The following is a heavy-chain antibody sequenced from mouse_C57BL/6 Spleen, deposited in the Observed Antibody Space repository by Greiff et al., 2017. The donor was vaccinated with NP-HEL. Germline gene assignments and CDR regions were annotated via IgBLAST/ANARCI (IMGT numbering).Heavy chain of an antibody. J-gene: IGHJ4*01. CDR2: IDPSDSET. Sequence: QVQLQQPGAELVRPGSSVKLSCKASGYTFTSYWMHWVKQRPIQGLEWIGNIDPSDSETHYNQKFKDKATLTVDKSSSTAYMQLSSLTSEDSAVYYCAGKGLLKDAMDYWGQGTSVTVSS. D-gene: IGHD2-10*01. CDR3: AGKGLLKDAMDY. V-gene: IGHV1-52*01. CDR1: GYTFTSYW.